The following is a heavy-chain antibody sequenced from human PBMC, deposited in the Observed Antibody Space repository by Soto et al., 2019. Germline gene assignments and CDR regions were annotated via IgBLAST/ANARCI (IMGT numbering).Heavy chain of an antibody. CDR1: GGSFSDYY. D-gene: IGHD1-26*01. CDR3: ARTPTRGASAWLDP. V-gene: IGHV4-34*01. Sequence: QVQLQQWGSGLLKPSETLSLTCAIYGGSFSDYYWHWIRQSPGKGLEWIGEIHLSGRVNFTPSLKSRTSLSVDTSRNQFFLPLRSVTAADTAVYFCARTPTRGASAWLDPWGRGHLVTVSS. J-gene: IGHJ5*02. CDR2: IHLSGRV.